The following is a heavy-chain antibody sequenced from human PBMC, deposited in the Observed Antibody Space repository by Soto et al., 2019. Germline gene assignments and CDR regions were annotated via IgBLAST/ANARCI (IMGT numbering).Heavy chain of an antibody. CDR1: GGSISSYY. Sequence: SETLSLTCTVSGGSISSYYWSWIRQPPGKGLEWIGYIYYSGSTNYNPSLKSRVTISVDTSKNQFSLKLSSVTAADTAVYYCARPSSNWNYDAFDIWGQGTMVTVSS. J-gene: IGHJ3*02. CDR3: ARPSSNWNYDAFDI. V-gene: IGHV4-59*01. CDR2: IYYSGST. D-gene: IGHD1-7*01.